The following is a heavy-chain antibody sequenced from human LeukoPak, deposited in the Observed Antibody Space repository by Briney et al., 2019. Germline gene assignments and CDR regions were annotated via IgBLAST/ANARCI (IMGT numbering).Heavy chain of an antibody. J-gene: IGHJ6*03. CDR1: GGSISNYY. V-gene: IGHV4-59*01. CDR3: ARVTRNAYYYYMDV. D-gene: IGHD4-11*01. CDR2: IYSSGST. Sequence: NPSETLSLTWTVSGGSISNYYWTWIRQPPGKGLEWIGYIYSSGSTNYNPSLKSRVTISVDTSKNQFSLRLNSVTAADTAVYYCARVTRNAYYYYMDVWGKGTTVTVSS.